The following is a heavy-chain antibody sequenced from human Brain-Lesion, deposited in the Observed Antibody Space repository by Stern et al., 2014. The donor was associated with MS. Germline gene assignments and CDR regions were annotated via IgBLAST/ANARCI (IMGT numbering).Heavy chain of an antibody. CDR1: GYIFTGYY. CDR2: INPNNGGT. J-gene: IGHJ6*02. D-gene: IGHD3-3*01. V-gene: IGHV1-2*02. CDR3: ARDQRGITIFGVVTDYYSLGMDV. Sequence: QLVQSGAEVKKPGASVKVSCKTSGYIFTGYYIHWVRQAPGQGLEWMAWINPNNGGTKYAQKFQGRVTMSTDTFISTAYVEMSSLTSDDTAVYYCARDQRGITIFGVVTDYYSLGMDVWGQGTTVTVSS.